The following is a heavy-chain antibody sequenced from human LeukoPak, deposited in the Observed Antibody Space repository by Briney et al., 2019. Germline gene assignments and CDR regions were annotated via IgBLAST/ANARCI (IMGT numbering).Heavy chain of an antibody. CDR3: ARARPVYSSGWTPYYYYGMDV. Sequence: SETLSLTCAVYGGSFSGYYWSWIRQPPGKGLEWLGEINHSGSTNYNPSLKSRVTISVDTSKNQFSLKLSSVTAADTAVYYCARARPVYSSGWTPYYYYGMDVWGQGTTVTVSS. V-gene: IGHV4-34*01. CDR1: GGSFSGYY. D-gene: IGHD6-19*01. CDR2: INHSGST. J-gene: IGHJ6*02.